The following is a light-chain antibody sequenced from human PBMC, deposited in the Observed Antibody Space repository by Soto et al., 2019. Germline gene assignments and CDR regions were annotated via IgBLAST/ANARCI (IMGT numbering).Light chain of an antibody. CDR3: CSYAGSYTLGV. V-gene: IGLV2-11*01. Sequence: QSVLTQPRSVSGSPGQSVTISCTGTSRDVGVYNYVSWYQQHPGKAPKLMIYDVSKRPSGVPDRFSGSKSGNTASLTISGLQAEDEADYYCCSYAGSYTLGVFGGGTKVTVL. J-gene: IGLJ3*02. CDR1: SRDVGVYNY. CDR2: DVS.